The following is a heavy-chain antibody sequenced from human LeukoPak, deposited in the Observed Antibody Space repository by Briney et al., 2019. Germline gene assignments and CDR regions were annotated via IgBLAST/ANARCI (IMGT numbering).Heavy chain of an antibody. V-gene: IGHV3-33*01. Sequence: GGSLRLSCTASGLTFGDYAMSWVRQAPGKGLEWVAIIWSDGNNKYYADSVEGRFTISRDTSKNTLFLQMNSLRAEDTAVYYCARRTTVEGFDYWGQGTLVTVSS. CDR2: IWSDGNNK. CDR1: GLTFGDYA. J-gene: IGHJ4*02. CDR3: ARRTTVEGFDY. D-gene: IGHD4-23*01.